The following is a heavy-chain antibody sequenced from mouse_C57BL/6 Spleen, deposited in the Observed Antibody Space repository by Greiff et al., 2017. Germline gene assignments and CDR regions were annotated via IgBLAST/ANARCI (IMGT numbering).Heavy chain of an antibody. V-gene: IGHV1-59*01. Sequence: VQLKQPGAELVRPGTSVKLSCKASGYTFTSYWMHWVKQRPGQGLEWIGVIDPSDSYTNYNQKFKGKATLTVDTSSSTAYMQLSSLTSEDSAVYYCARDYGSSAYWYFDVWGTGTTVTVSS. CDR2: IDPSDSYT. CDR1: GYTFTSYW. D-gene: IGHD1-1*01. J-gene: IGHJ1*03. CDR3: ARDYGSSAYWYFDV.